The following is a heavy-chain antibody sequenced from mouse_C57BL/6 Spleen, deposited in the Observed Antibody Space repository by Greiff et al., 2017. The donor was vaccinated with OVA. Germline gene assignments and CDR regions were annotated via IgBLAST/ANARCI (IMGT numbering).Heavy chain of an antibody. D-gene: IGHD1-1*01. V-gene: IGHV6-3*01. Sequence: EVQVVESGGGLVQPGGSMKLSCVASGFTFSNYWMNWVRQSPEKGLEWVAQIRLKSDNYATHYAESVKGRFTISRDDSKSSVYLQMNNLRAEDTGIYYCTRDYSWFAYWGQGTLVTVSA. CDR1: GFTFSNYW. J-gene: IGHJ3*01. CDR3: TRDYSWFAY. CDR2: IRLKSDNYAT.